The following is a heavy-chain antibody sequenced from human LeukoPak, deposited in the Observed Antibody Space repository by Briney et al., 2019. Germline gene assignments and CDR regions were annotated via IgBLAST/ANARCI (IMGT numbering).Heavy chain of an antibody. CDR2: ISSGGSYI. V-gene: IGHV3-21*04. J-gene: IGHJ6*02. Sequence: PGGSLRLSCAASGSTFSRHSMNWVRQAPGKGLEWVSYISSGGSYIYYADSVKGRFTISRDNAENSLYLQMNSLRAEDTAVYYCAKHRLRAAAATVLDVWGQGTTVTVSS. CDR3: AKHRLRAAAATVLDV. D-gene: IGHD6-13*01. CDR1: GSTFSRHS.